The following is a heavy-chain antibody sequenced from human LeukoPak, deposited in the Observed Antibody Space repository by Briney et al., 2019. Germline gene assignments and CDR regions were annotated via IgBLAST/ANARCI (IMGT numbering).Heavy chain of an antibody. D-gene: IGHD4-11*01. Sequence: PSETLSLTCTVSGGSISSYYWSWIRQPPGQGQERIGYIYYSGSTNYCLSLKRRVTISVDTSKNQFSLKLSSVTAADTAVYYCARSDLYSNYGLWYYYGMDVWGQGTTVAVSS. CDR1: GGSISSYY. CDR3: ARSDLYSNYGLWYYYGMDV. V-gene: IGHV4-59*08. J-gene: IGHJ6*02. CDR2: IYYSGST.